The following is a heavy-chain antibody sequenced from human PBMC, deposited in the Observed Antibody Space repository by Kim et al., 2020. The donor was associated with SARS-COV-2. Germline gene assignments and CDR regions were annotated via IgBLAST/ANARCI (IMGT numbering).Heavy chain of an antibody. CDR3: ARDQGHYYDSSGQYFQH. V-gene: IGHV1-69*01. Sequence: FQGRVTITADESTSTAYMELSSLRSEDTAVYYCARDQGHYYDSSGQYFQHWGQGTLVTVSS. D-gene: IGHD3-22*01. J-gene: IGHJ1*01.